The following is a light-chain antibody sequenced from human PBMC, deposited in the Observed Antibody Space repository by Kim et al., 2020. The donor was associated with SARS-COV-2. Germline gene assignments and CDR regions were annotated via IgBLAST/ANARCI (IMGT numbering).Light chain of an antibody. V-gene: IGLV3-21*03. CDR1: NIGSKG. CDR2: DDR. CDR3: QVWDSNSEHYV. Sequence: APGKRARSTCGGKNIGSKGVHWYQQKPGLAPVVVVYDDRDRPSGIPERFSGSNSGNTATLTISRVEAGDEADYYCQVWDSNSEHYVFGTGTKVTVL. J-gene: IGLJ1*01.